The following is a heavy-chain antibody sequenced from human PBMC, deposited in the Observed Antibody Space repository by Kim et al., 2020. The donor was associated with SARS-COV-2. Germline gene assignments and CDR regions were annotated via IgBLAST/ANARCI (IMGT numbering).Heavy chain of an antibody. CDR2: INHSGTT. Sequence: SETLSLTCAVYGGSFSGHYWYWIRQSPGKGKEWIGVINHSGTTNYNPSLTSRITISVDTSKNQCSLKVRSVTAAVTAVYYCAGVPKDLAVNRHWALDSWGQGMRVTVSS. V-gene: IGHV4-34*01. CDR1: GGSFSGHY. CDR3: AGVPKDLAVNRHWALDS. D-gene: IGHD2-15*01. J-gene: IGHJ5*01.